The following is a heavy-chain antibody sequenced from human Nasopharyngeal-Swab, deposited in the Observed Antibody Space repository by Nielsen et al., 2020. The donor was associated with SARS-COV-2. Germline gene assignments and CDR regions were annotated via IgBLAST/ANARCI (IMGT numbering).Heavy chain of an antibody. CDR1: GFTFSSYA. Sequence: GGSLRLSCAASGFTFSSYAMSWVRQAPGKGLEWVSVIYSGGSSTYYADSVKGRFTISRDNSKNTLYLQMNGLRAEDTAVYYCAKEDTAMVIFDYWGQGTLVTVSS. D-gene: IGHD5-18*01. V-gene: IGHV3-23*03. CDR3: AKEDTAMVIFDY. J-gene: IGHJ4*02. CDR2: IYSGGSST.